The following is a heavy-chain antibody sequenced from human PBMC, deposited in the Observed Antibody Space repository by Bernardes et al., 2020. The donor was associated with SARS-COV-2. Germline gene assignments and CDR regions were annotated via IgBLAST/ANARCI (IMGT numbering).Heavy chain of an antibody. CDR2: IYYTGST. CDR3: ASRGCSGGSCYFDY. D-gene: IGHD2-15*01. Sequence: SETLSLTCTVSGGSISSNSYYWGWLRQPPGKGLECIGTIYYTGSTYYNPSLKSRVTISVDTSKNQFSLKLTSVTAADTAVYYCASRGCSGGSCYFDYWGQGTVVAVSS. J-gene: IGHJ4*02. CDR1: GGSISSNSYY. V-gene: IGHV4-39*01.